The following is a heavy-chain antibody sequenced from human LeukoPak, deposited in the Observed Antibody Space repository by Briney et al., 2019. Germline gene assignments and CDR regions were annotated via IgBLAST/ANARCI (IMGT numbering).Heavy chain of an antibody. CDR3: ALIMVIDYYYGMDV. CDR2: IKQDGSEK. J-gene: IGHJ6*02. Sequence: GGSLRLSCAASGFTFSSYWMSWVRQAPGKGLEWVANIKQDGSEKYYVDSVKGRFTISRDDAKNSLYLQMNSLRAEDTAMYYCALIMVIDYYYGMDVWGQGTTVTVSS. V-gene: IGHV3-7*01. D-gene: IGHD3-22*01. CDR1: GFTFSSYW.